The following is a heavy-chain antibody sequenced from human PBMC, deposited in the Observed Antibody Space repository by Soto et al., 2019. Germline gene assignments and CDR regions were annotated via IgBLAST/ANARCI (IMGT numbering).Heavy chain of an antibody. CDR2: ISYDGSNK. Sequence: CMGISCSASVLTFSSYAMHWVRKATGKGLEWVAVISYDGSNKYYADSVKGRFTISRDNSKNTLYLQMNSLGAEDTAVYYCARDKQDFWSGYVYYYGMDVWGQGTTVTVSS. V-gene: IGHV3-30-3*01. J-gene: IGHJ6*02. D-gene: IGHD3-3*01. CDR3: ARDKQDFWSGYVYYYGMDV. CDR1: VLTFSSYA.